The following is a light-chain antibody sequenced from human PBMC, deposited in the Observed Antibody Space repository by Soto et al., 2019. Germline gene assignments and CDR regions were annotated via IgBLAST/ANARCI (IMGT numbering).Light chain of an antibody. CDR1: QSVSSSF. V-gene: IGKV3-20*01. CDR2: GAS. Sequence: EIVLTQSPGTLSLSPGEGATLSCRASQSVSSSFLAWYQQKPGQAPRLLIYGASSRATGIPDRFSGSGSGTDCTLTISRLEPEDFAVYYCQQYDSSPYTFGQGTKLEIK. CDR3: QQYDSSPYT. J-gene: IGKJ2*01.